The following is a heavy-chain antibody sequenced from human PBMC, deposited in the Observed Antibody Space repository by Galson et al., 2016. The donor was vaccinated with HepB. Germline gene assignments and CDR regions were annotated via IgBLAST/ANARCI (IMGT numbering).Heavy chain of an antibody. CDR3: ARSRRERGSYGFAY. CDR1: GFTFSHYG. J-gene: IGHJ4*02. D-gene: IGHD3-16*01. Sequence: SLRLSCAASGFTFSHYGMHWVRQAPGKGLEWVAVIWYDRGKEYYTESVKGRFTISRDNSKNTLYLEMNTLRVEDTAVYFCARSRRERGSYGFAYWGQGTQVAVSS. V-gene: IGHV3-33*01. CDR2: IWYDRGKE.